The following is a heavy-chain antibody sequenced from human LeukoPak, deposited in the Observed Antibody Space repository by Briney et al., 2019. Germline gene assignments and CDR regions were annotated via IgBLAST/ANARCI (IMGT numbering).Heavy chain of an antibody. CDR2: VSAGSTT. J-gene: IGHJ4*02. CDR3: TKGQPMFDY. Sequence: GGSLRLSCAASGFTSSNYAMNWVRQAPGKGLEWVSTVSAGSTTYYADSVKGRFTISRDNSKNTLYLQMNSLRAEDTAVYYCTKGQPMFDYWGQGTLVTVSS. V-gene: IGHV3-23*01. D-gene: IGHD2-2*01. CDR1: GFTSSNYA.